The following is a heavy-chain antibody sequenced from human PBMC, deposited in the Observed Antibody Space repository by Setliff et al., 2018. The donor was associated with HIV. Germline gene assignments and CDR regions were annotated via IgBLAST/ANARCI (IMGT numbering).Heavy chain of an antibody. CDR1: GFTFSDFV. CDR2: SRSKANSYAT. D-gene: IGHD6-19*01. Sequence: PGGSLRPSCAASGFTFSDFVRQWVRQASGKGLEWVGRSRSKANSYATTYAASVKGRFPISRDDSKTTAYLQMTSLQVEDTAVYYCTRHESWVAGSSLGFDYWGQGTLVTVS. CDR3: TRHESWVAGSSLGFDY. J-gene: IGHJ4*02. V-gene: IGHV3-73*01.